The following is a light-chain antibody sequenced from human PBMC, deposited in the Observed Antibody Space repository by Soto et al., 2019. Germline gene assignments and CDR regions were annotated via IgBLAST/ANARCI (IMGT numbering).Light chain of an antibody. J-gene: IGLJ2*01. CDR3: SSYAGSNNLV. CDR2: EAS. V-gene: IGLV2-8*01. CDR1: SSDVGGYNY. Sequence: QSVLTQPPSASGSPGQSVTISCTGTSSDVGGYNYVSWYQQHPGKAPKLMTYEASKRPSGVPDRFSGSKSGNTASLTVSGLQAEDETDYYCSSYAGSNNLVFGGGTKVTVL.